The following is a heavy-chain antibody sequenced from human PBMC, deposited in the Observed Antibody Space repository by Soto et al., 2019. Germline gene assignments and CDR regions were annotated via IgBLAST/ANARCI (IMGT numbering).Heavy chain of an antibody. D-gene: IGHD6-19*01. CDR2: IYYSGST. J-gene: IGHJ4*02. CDR3: ARGLVGGDY. V-gene: IGHV4-59*01. CDR1: GGSISSYY. Sequence: LSLTCTVSGGSISSYYWSWIRQPPGKGLEWIGYIYYSGSTNYNPSLKSRVTISVDTSKNQFSLKLSSVTAADTAVYYCARGLVGGDYWGQGTLVTVSS.